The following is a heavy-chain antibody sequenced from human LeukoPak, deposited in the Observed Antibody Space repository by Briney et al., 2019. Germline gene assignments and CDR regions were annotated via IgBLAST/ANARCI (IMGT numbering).Heavy chain of an antibody. CDR3: ARDNEWLLYDY. CDR1: GFTFSNAW. J-gene: IGHJ4*02. Sequence: GGSLRLSCAASGFTFSNAWMSWVRQAPGKGLEWVSAISGSGGSTYYADFVEGRFTISRDNAKNTLYLQMNSLRAEDTAVYYCARDNEWLLYDYWGQGTLVTVSS. D-gene: IGHD3-3*01. V-gene: IGHV3-23*01. CDR2: ISGSGGST.